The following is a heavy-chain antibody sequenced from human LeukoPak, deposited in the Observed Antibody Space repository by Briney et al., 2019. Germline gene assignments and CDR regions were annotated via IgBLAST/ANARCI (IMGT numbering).Heavy chain of an antibody. Sequence: ASVKVSCKASGYTFASYGISWVRQAPGQGLEWMGWISSYNIYTKYAQNLQGRVTMTSDTSTSTAYMELRSLRYDDTAVYYCARDTMYGDPPPYYNYYMDVWGKGTTVTVSS. D-gene: IGHD4-17*01. V-gene: IGHV1-18*01. CDR3: ARDTMYGDPPPYYNYYMDV. J-gene: IGHJ6*03. CDR2: ISSYNIYT. CDR1: GYTFASYG.